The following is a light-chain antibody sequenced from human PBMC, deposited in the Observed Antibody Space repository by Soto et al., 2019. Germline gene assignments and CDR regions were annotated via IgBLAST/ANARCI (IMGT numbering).Light chain of an antibody. CDR1: SGSIASHF. V-gene: IGLV6-57*01. J-gene: IGLJ2*01. CDR2: ADK. Sequence: NFMLTQPHAVSESPGKTVTISCTRSSGSIASHFVQWYQQRPGSPPTTVIYADKQRPSEFPDRFSGSIDSSSNSASLAVSGLKTEDEADYYSQSYDSTIQVFGGGTKLTVL. CDR3: QSYDSTIQV.